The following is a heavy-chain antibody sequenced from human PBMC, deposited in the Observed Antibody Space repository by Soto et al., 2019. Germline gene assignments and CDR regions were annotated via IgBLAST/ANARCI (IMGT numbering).Heavy chain of an antibody. CDR3: ARLVGCSSTSCYQGALDY. Sequence: PSETLSLTCAVSGGSIISGGYSWSLIRQPPGKGLEWIGSIYYSGSTYYNPSLKSRVTISVDTSKNQFSLTLSSVTAADTAVYYCARLVGCSSTSCYQGALDYWGQGTLVTVSS. V-gene: IGHV4-39*01. CDR1: GGSIISGGYS. J-gene: IGHJ4*02. CDR2: IYYSGST. D-gene: IGHD2-2*01.